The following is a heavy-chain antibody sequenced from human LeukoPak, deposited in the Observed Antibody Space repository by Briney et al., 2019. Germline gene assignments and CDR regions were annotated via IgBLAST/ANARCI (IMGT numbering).Heavy chain of an antibody. CDR3: ARHHEDDYNYGFDY. J-gene: IGHJ4*02. Sequence: SQTLSLTCAISGDSVSSNIAAWNWIRQSPSRGLEWLGRTYYRSKWYKEYAVSVKSRITINADTSKNQFSLQLNSVTPEDTAVYYCARHHEDDYNYGFDYWGQGTLVTVSS. CDR2: TYYRSKWYK. D-gene: IGHD5-24*01. CDR1: GDSVSSNIAA. V-gene: IGHV6-1*01.